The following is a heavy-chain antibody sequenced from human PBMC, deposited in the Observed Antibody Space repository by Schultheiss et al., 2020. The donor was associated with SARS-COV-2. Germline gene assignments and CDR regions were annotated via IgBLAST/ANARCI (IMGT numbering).Heavy chain of an antibody. CDR1: GFTFSSNS. CDR2: LSGRGGST. J-gene: IGHJ4*02. D-gene: IGHD6-19*01. V-gene: IGHV3-23*01. Sequence: GGSLRLSCAASGFTFSSNSINWVRQAPGKGLEWVSDLSGRGGSTYYADSVKGRFTISRDISKNTLYLQMNSLRTDDTAVYYCTTDAVSGGFWGQGTLVTVSS. CDR3: TTDAVSGGF.